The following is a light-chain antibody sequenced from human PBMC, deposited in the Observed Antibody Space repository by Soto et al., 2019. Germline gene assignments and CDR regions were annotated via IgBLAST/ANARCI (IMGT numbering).Light chain of an antibody. Sequence: DIQMTQSPSSLSASVGDRVTITCQASQGISNYLAWYQQKPGKVPKLLIYAASTLQSGVPSRFSGSGSGTDFTLTISSLQPEDVATYYCQKYNSALSITFGQGTRLEIK. V-gene: IGKV1-27*01. CDR3: QKYNSALSIT. J-gene: IGKJ5*01. CDR1: QGISNY. CDR2: AAS.